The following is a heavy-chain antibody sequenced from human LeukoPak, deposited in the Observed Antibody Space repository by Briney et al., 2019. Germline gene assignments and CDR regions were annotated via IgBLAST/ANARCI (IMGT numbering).Heavy chain of an antibody. Sequence: SETLSLTCAVYGGSFSGYYWSCIRQPPGKGLEWIGEINHSGRTNYNPSLKSRVTISVDTSKNQFSLKLSSVTAADTAVYYCARVTMRGAFDIWGQGTMVTVSS. CDR3: ARVTMRGAFDI. CDR1: GGSFSGYY. J-gene: IGHJ3*02. CDR2: INHSGRT. V-gene: IGHV4-34*01. D-gene: IGHD3-22*01.